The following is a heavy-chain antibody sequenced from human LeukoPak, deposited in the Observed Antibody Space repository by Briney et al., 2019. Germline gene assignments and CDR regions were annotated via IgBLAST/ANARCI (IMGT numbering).Heavy chain of an antibody. J-gene: IGHJ4*02. CDR2: ISSDGSST. CDR1: GFTFSSSW. CDR3: VSFYETY. Sequence: GGSLRLSCAASGFTFSSSWMHWVRQAPGKGLVWVSRISSDGSSTNYADSVKGRFTISRDNAKNTLYLQMNTLRAEDTAVYYCVSFYETYWGRGTLVTVSS. D-gene: IGHD2/OR15-2a*01. V-gene: IGHV3-74*01.